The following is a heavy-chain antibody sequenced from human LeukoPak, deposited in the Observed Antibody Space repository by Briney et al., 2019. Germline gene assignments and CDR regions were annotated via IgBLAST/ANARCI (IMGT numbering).Heavy chain of an antibody. CDR2: IYYSGST. CDR3: ARAAYGDSHFQH. Sequence: SETLSLTCTVSGGSISSYYWSWIRQPPGKGLEWIGYIYYSGSTNYNPSLKSRVTISVDTSKNQFSLKLSSVTAADTAVYYCARAAYGDSHFQHWGQGTLVTVSS. D-gene: IGHD4-17*01. CDR1: GGSISSYY. J-gene: IGHJ1*01. V-gene: IGHV4-59*01.